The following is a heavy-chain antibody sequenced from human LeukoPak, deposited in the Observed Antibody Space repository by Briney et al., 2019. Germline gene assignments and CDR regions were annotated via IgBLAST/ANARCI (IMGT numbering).Heavy chain of an antibody. CDR1: GFTFSSYA. CDR2: ISGGGGST. CDR3: AKVNQLWLRGRYYFDY. V-gene: IGHV3-23*01. D-gene: IGHD5-18*01. J-gene: IGHJ4*02. Sequence: GGSLRLSCAASGFTFSSYAMSWVRQAPGKGLEWVSAISGGGGSTYYAGSVKGRFTISRDNSKNTLYLQMNSLRAEDTAVYYCAKVNQLWLRGRYYFDYWGQGTLVTVSS.